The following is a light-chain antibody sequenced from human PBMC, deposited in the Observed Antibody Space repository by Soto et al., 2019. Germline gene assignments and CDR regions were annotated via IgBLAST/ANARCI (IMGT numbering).Light chain of an antibody. CDR3: CLYVGATSYV. J-gene: IGLJ1*01. CDR1: SGYVGTYSL. Sequence: QSALAQPASVSGSPGQSITISCTGASGYVGTYSLVSWYQQHPGKAPKVGIYEGHKRPSGVPDRFSGSTSVNTASLTISEPQPDDEADYYYCLYVGATSYVFGAGTKVTAL. V-gene: IGLV2-23*01. CDR2: EGH.